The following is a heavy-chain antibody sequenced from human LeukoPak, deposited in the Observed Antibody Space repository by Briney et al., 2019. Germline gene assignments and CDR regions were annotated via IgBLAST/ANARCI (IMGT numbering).Heavy chain of an antibody. Sequence: GGSLRLSCEASGFTFSTYIMTWVRQAPGKGLEWVSTIKAGAEATFYADSVKDRFTISRDNSKNTLYLQMNSLRAEDTAVYYCANDGFDYWGQGTLVTVSS. CDR2: IKAGAEAT. CDR3: ANDGFDY. V-gene: IGHV3-23*01. J-gene: IGHJ4*02. CDR1: GFTFSTYI.